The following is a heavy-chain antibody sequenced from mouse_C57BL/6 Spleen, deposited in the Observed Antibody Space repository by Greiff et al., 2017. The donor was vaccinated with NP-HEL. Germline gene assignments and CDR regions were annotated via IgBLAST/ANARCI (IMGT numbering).Heavy chain of an antibody. Sequence: QVQLQQPGAELVRPGTSVKLSCKASGYTFTSYWMHWVKQRPGQGLEWIGVIDPSDSYTNYNQKFKGKATLTVDTSSSTAYMQLSSLTSEDSAVYYCARRHYYGSSAWYFEVWGTGTTVTVSS. J-gene: IGHJ1*03. CDR1: GYTFTSYW. D-gene: IGHD1-1*01. V-gene: IGHV1-59*01. CDR3: ARRHYYGSSAWYFEV. CDR2: IDPSDSYT.